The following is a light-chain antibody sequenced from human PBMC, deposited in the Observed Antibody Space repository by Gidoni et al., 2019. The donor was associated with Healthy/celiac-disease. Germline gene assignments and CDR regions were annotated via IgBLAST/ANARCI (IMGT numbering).Light chain of an antibody. Sequence: QSVLTQSPSASRTPAQRVTISCSGSSSHIGSNAVNWYQQLPGTAPNLLIYSNNQRPSGVPDRFSGAKSGTSASLAISGLQSEDEADYYCAAWDDSLNGVLFGGGTKLTVL. CDR3: AAWDDSLNGVL. J-gene: IGLJ2*01. V-gene: IGLV1-44*01. CDR1: SSHIGSNA. CDR2: SNN.